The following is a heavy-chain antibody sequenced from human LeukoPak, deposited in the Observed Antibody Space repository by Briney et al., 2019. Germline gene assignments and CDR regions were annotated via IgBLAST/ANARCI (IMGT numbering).Heavy chain of an antibody. D-gene: IGHD6-19*01. V-gene: IGHV5-51*01. J-gene: IGHJ4*02. CDR3: ARSIAVAGTNFDY. CDR1: GYGFTSYW. Sequence: GESLKISCKGSGYGFTSYWIGWVRQMPGKGLEWMGIIYPGDSDTRYSPSFQGQVTISADKFISTAYLQWSSLKASDTAMYYCARSIAVAGTNFDYWGQGTLVTVSS. CDR2: IYPGDSDT.